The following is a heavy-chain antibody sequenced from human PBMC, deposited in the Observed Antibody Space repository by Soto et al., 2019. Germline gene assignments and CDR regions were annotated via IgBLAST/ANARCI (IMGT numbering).Heavy chain of an antibody. J-gene: IGHJ6*02. D-gene: IGHD2-21*01. CDR2: IYYGGST. CDR1: GGSIITSYY. Sequence: SETLSLTCSVSGGSIITSYYWGWIRQPPGKGLEWIGSIYYGGSTYYNSSLKSRVTIFVDTSKSQSSLMLGSVTAADTAVYYCARHDWARFYGMDVWGQGTTVTVSS. CDR3: ARHDWARFYGMDV. V-gene: IGHV4-39*01.